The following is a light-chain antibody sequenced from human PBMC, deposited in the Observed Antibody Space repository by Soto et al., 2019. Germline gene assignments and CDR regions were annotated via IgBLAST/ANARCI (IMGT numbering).Light chain of an antibody. CDR3: QQYNNWPPIT. CDR1: QSVRSS. Sequence: ETVMTQSPATLSVSPGERATLSCRASQSVRSSVAWYQQKPGQAPRLLFYGASTRATGIPARFSGSGSGTEFTLTISSLQSEDVAVYYCQQYNNWPPITFGQGTRLEIK. J-gene: IGKJ5*01. CDR2: GAS. V-gene: IGKV3-15*01.